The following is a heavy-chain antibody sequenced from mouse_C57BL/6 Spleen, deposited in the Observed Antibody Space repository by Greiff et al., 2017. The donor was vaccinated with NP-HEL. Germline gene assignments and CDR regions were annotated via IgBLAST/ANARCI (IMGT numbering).Heavy chain of an antibody. J-gene: IGHJ3*01. CDR2: TWWNDDK. CDR1: GFSLSTSNMG. D-gene: IGHD2-1*01. Sequence: VKLMESGPGILQPSPTLSLTCSFSGFSLSTSNMGIGWIRQPSGKGLEWLAHTWWNDDKYYNPSLKSRLTISKDTSNNQVFLKLTSVDTADTATYYCAQIDYGNFAYWGQGTLVTVSA. V-gene: IGHV8-5*01. CDR3: AQIDYGNFAY.